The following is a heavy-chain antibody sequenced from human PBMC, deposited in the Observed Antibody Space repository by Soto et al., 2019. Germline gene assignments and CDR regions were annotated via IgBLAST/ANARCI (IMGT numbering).Heavy chain of an antibody. D-gene: IGHD2-21*01. CDR2: IRGTGFDT. V-gene: IGHV3-23*01. CDR3: AKATIVGVLNKGGDVY. J-gene: IGHJ4*02. Sequence: EVQLLDYGGDLVQPGGSLRLSCVASGCTFRHYAMHWVRQAPGKGLEWVSGIRGTGFDTQYADSVKGRFTISRDNSKDPVSLQMTSLRVADTAIYYCAKATIVGVLNKGGDVYWGQGTLVTVAS. CDR1: GCTFRHYA.